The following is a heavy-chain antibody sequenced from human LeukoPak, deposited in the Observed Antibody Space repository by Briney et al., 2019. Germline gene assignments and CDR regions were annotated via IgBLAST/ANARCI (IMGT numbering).Heavy chain of an antibody. Sequence: ASVKVSCKASGYTFTGYYMHWVRQAPGQGLEWMGWINPNSGGTNYAQKFQGRVTMTRDTSISTAYMELSRLRSDDTAVYYCARAVVYYYDSSGYPNYYYYMDVWGKGTTVTVSS. J-gene: IGHJ6*03. V-gene: IGHV1-2*02. CDR3: ARAVVYYYDSSGYPNYYYYMDV. CDR1: GYTFTGYY. CDR2: INPNSGGT. D-gene: IGHD3-22*01.